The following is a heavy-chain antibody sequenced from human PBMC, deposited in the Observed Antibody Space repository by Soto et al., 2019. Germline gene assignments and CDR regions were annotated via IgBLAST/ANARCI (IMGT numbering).Heavy chain of an antibody. CDR3: ARGRVVVVAARLSFFDY. V-gene: IGHV1-8*01. CDR1: GYTFTSYD. Sequence: ASVKVSCKASGYTFTSYDINWVRQATGQGLEWMGWMNPNSGNTGYAQKFQGRVTMTRNTSISTAYMELSSLRSEDTAVYYCARGRVVVVAARLSFFDYWGQGTLVTVSS. D-gene: IGHD2-15*01. CDR2: MNPNSGNT. J-gene: IGHJ4*02.